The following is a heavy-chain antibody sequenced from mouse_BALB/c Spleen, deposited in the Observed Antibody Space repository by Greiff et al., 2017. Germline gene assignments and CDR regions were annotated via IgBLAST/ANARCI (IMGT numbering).Heavy chain of an antibody. CDR3: AREGSGTPFAY. CDR2: IYPSDSYT. CDR1: GYTFTSYW. D-gene: IGHD4-1*01. J-gene: IGHJ3*01. Sequence: QVQLQQPGAELVRPGASVKLSCKASGYTFTSYWINWVKQRPGQGLEWIGNIYPSDSYTNYNQKFKDKATLTVDKSSSTAYMQLSSPTSEDSAVYYCAREGSGTPFAYWGQGTLVTVSA. V-gene: IGHV1-69*02.